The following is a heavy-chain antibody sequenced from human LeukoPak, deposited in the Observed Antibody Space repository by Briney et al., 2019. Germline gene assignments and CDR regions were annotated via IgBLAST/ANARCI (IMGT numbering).Heavy chain of an antibody. D-gene: IGHD1-26*01. J-gene: IGHJ4*02. V-gene: IGHV3-23*01. CDR1: GFSFSNYG. Sequence: GGSLRLSCAASGFSFSNYGMHWFRQAPGKGLEWISGISGSGASTYYADSVKGRFTISRDDSRNTLYLQMNSLRGDDTAVYYCAKDVGKWESLHFFDYWGQGTLVTVSS. CDR3: AKDVGKWESLHFFDY. CDR2: ISGSGAST.